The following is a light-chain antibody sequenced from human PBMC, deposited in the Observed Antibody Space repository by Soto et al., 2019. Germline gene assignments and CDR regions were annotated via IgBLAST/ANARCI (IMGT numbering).Light chain of an antibody. Sequence: QSVLTQPPSASGTPGQRVSISCSGSSSNIGSYTVNWYQQLPGTAPKLLIYGDNQRPSGVPDRFSGSKSGTSASLAISGLQSEDDADYYCATWDDSLNGPVFGGGTKLTVL. V-gene: IGLV1-44*01. CDR1: SSNIGSYT. CDR2: GDN. CDR3: ATWDDSLNGPV. J-gene: IGLJ2*01.